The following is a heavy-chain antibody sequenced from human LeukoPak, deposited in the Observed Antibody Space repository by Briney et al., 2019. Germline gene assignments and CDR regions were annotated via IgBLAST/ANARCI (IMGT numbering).Heavy chain of an antibody. CDR1: GFTFSSYW. CDR2: ISGDGNSA. Sequence: GGSLRLSCAASGFTFSSYWMHWVRQAPGKGLVWVSRISGDGNSAIYADSVKGRFTISRDNAKNTLYLQMNSLRAEDTAVYYCASDEIAAAGTGGQFWGQGTLVTVSS. V-gene: IGHV3-74*01. CDR3: ASDEIAAAGTGGQF. D-gene: IGHD6-13*01. J-gene: IGHJ4*02.